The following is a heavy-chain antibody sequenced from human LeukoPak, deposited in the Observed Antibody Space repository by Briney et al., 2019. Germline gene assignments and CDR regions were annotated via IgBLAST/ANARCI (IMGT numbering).Heavy chain of an antibody. V-gene: IGHV3-23*01. D-gene: IGHD2-2*01. J-gene: IGHJ4*02. CDR3: ATRSTSDFWFFDS. CDR2: IRIGGGGT. CDR1: GFTITNYA. Sequence: PGGSLRLSCAASGFTITNYAKTWVRQAPGKGLEWVSAIRIGGGGTEYADSAKGRFTISRDTSNNTLYLQMNSLRVEDTALYYCATRSTSDFWFFDSWGQGTLVTVSS.